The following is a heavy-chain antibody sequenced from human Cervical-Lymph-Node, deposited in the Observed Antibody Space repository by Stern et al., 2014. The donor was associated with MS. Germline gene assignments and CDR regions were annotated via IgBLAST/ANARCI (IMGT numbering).Heavy chain of an antibody. J-gene: IGHJ6*02. CDR1: GGTFSSYA. CDR3: ARDYGDYVGYYYGMDV. CDR2: IIPIFGTA. Sequence: VQLVESGAEVKKPGSSVKVSCKASGGTFSSYAISWVRQAPGQGLEWMGGIIPIFGTANYAQKFQGRVTIPADESTSTAYMELSSLRSEDTAVYYCARDYGDYVGYYYGMDVWGQGTTVTISS. D-gene: IGHD4-17*01. V-gene: IGHV1-69*01.